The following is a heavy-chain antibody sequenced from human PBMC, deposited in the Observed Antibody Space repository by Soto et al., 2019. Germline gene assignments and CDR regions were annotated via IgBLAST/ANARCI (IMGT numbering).Heavy chain of an antibody. D-gene: IGHD3-9*01. CDR2: ISYDGTNK. J-gene: IGHJ6*02. Sequence: GGSLRLSCAASEFTFSGRSVHWVRQAPGKGLEWVAVISYDGTNKYYADSVKGRFTISRDNSKNTLYLQMNSLRAEDTAVYYCAKEIGSVLRYFDWLPSVRYGMDVWGQGTTVTVSS. CDR1: EFTFSGRS. CDR3: AKEIGSVLRYFDWLPSVRYGMDV. V-gene: IGHV3-30*04.